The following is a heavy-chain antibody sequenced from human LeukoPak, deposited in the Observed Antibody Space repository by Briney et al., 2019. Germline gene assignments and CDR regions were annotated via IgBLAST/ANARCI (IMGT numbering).Heavy chain of an antibody. J-gene: IGHJ4*02. CDR1: GFIFNSHA. V-gene: IGHV3-7*01. CDR3: ARDLGLSGYDLLDY. D-gene: IGHD5-12*01. Sequence: GGSLRLSCAASGFIFNSHAFHWVRQAPGKGLEWVANIKLDGTEKYYVDSVKGRFTISRDNAKNSLDLQMNSLRVEDTAVYYCARDLGLSGYDLLDYWGQGTMVTVSS. CDR2: IKLDGTEK.